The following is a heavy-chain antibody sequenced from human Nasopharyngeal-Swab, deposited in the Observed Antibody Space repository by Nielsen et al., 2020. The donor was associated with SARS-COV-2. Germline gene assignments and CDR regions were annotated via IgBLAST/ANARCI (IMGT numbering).Heavy chain of an antibody. CDR2: IYYSGST. J-gene: IGHJ6*02. V-gene: IGHV4-39*01. CDR3: ARRVARAPRHEGDYYYGMDV. D-gene: IGHD3-16*01. Sequence: HQAPGKGLEWIGSIYYSGSTYYNPSLKSRVTISVDTSKNQFSLKLSSVTAADTAVYYYARRVARAPRHEGDYYYGMDVWGQGTTVTVSS.